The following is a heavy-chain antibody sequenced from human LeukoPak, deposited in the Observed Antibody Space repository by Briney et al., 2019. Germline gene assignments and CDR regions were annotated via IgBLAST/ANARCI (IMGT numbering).Heavy chain of an antibody. CDR1: GYTFTSYA. D-gene: IGHD4-17*01. Sequence: ASVKVSCKASGYTFTSYAMHWVRQAPGQRLEWMGWINAGNGNTKYSQKFQGRVTITRDTSASTAYMELSSLRSEDTAVYYCARDGDYGYYYYGMDVWGQGTTVTVSS. V-gene: IGHV1-3*01. CDR2: INAGNGNT. CDR3: ARDGDYGYYYYGMDV. J-gene: IGHJ6*02.